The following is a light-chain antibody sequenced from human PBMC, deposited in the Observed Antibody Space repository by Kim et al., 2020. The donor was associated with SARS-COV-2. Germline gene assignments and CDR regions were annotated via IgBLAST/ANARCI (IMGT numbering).Light chain of an antibody. V-gene: IGKV3-20*01. CDR1: QSVSSSY. CDR2: GAS. Sequence: LSPGERATLSCRASQSVSSSYLAWYQQKPGQAPRLLIYGASSRATGIPDRFSGSGSGTDFTLTISRLETVEFAVYYCKQYGSSLPFGVGTKVHIK. CDR3: KQYGSSLP. J-gene: IGKJ4*01.